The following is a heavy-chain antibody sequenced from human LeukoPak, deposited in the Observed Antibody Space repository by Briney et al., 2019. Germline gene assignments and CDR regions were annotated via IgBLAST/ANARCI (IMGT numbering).Heavy chain of an antibody. Sequence: SETLSLTCTVSGGSISSYYWSWIRQPAGKGLEWIGRIYTSGSTNYNPSLKSRVTMSVDTSKNQFSLKLSSVTAADTAVYYCARVRSTYYYDSSGYTDAFDIWGQGTMVTVSS. J-gene: IGHJ3*02. D-gene: IGHD3-22*01. V-gene: IGHV4-4*07. CDR2: IYTSGST. CDR1: GGSISSYY. CDR3: ARVRSTYYYDSSGYTDAFDI.